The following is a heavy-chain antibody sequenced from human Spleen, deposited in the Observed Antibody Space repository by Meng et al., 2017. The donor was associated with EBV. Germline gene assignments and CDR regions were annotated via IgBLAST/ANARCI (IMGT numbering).Heavy chain of an antibody. CDR1: GYIFMRYG. J-gene: IGHJ4*02. V-gene: IGHV1-2*06. D-gene: IGHD6-19*01. CDR3: ARVGAVTGPLLPFDY. CDR2: INPYSGAT. Sequence: GPEVRKPGASVGVPFRPFGYIFMRYGITWVRQAPGQGLEWVGRINPYSGATDYAQKFQGRVTMTRDTSVSTAYMELTRLRSDDTALYYCARVGAVTGPLLPFDYWGQGTLVTVSS.